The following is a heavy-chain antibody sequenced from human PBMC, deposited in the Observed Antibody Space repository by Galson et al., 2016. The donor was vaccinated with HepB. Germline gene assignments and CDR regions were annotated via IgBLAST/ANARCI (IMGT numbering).Heavy chain of an antibody. D-gene: IGHD3-22*01. J-gene: IGHJ4*02. CDR3: AYSRGYWAFDD. CDR1: GYTSTSYH. CDR2: VDPSGGST. Sequence: SVKVSCKASGYTSTSYHMHWVRQAPGQGLEWMGSVDPSGGSTNYAQKFQGGVTMTRDTSTTTVYMELSSLRSEDTAVYYCAYSRGYWAFDDWGQGTLVTVSS. V-gene: IGHV1-46*01.